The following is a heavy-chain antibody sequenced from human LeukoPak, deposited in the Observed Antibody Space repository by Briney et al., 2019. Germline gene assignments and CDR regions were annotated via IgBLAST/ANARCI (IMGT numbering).Heavy chain of an antibody. CDR1: GFTFSSYA. V-gene: IGHV3-23*01. CDR2: ISGSGGRGANT. CDR3: AKSGLNRFDY. J-gene: IGHJ4*02. Sequence: QPGGSLRLSCAASGFTFSSYAMSWVRQAPGKGLEWVSNISGSGGRGANTYYADSVRGRFTISRDNSKNTLYLQMNSLRAQDTAVYYCAKSGLNRFDYWGQGTLVTVSS. D-gene: IGHD2-15*01.